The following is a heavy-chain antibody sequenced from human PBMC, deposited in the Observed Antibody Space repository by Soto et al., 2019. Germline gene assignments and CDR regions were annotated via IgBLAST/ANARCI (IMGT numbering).Heavy chain of an antibody. J-gene: IGHJ6*02. D-gene: IGHD5-12*01. CDR1: GFTFSSYE. V-gene: IGHV3-48*03. CDR2: ISSSGSTI. Sequence: EVQLVESGGGLVQPGGSLRLSCAASGFTFSSYEMNWVRQAPGKGLEWVSYISSSGSTIYYADSVKGRFTISRDNAKSSLYLQMNSLRAEDTAVYYCAREHRGNYYYYGMDVWGQGTTVTVSS. CDR3: AREHRGNYYYYGMDV.